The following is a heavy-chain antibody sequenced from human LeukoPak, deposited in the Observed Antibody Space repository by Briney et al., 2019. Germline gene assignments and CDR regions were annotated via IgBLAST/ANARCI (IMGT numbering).Heavy chain of an antibody. J-gene: IGHJ4*02. CDR3: ASSGWYRGY. CDR1: GGSISSSSYY. V-gene: IGHV4-39*07. Sequence: SETLSLTCTVSGGSISSSSYYWAWIRQPPGKGLEWIGEINHSGSTTYNPSLKSRVTISVDTSKNQFSLKLRNVTAADTAVYYCASSGWYRGYWGQGTLVTVSS. CDR2: INHSGST. D-gene: IGHD6-19*01.